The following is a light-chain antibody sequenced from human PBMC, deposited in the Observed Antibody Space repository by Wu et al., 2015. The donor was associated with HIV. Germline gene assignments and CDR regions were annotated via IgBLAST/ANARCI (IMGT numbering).Light chain of an antibody. J-gene: IGKJ2*01. CDR3: QQYGSSPGT. Sequence: EIVLTQSPATLSLSPGERATVSCRASQSVDKYLSWYQLRPGQAPRLLIYDTSNRATGIPDRFSGSGSGTDFTLTISRLEPEDFAVYYCQQYGSSPGTFGQGTKLEIK. CDR1: QSVDKY. CDR2: DTS. V-gene: IGKV3-20*01.